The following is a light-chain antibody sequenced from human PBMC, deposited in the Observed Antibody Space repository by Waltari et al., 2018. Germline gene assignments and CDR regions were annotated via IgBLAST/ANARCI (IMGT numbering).Light chain of an antibody. Sequence: QSALTQPASVSGSPGQSITISCTGTSRDVGGYKYVSWYQQHPGKAPKLIIYEVSNRPSGVSNRFSGSKSGNTASLTISGLQAEDEADYYCASYTSSSTVVFGGGTKVTVL. J-gene: IGLJ2*01. CDR1: SRDVGGYKY. V-gene: IGLV2-14*01. CDR3: ASYTSSSTVV. CDR2: EVS.